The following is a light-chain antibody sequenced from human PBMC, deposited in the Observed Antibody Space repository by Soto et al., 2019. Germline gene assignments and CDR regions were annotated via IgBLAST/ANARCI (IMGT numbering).Light chain of an antibody. J-gene: IGKJ4*01. CDR3: QKYDSVPLT. CDR1: QGINNF. V-gene: IGKV1-27*01. Sequence: DIQMTQSPSSLSASIGDRVTITCRASQGINNFVAWYQQKPGEVPKLLIYAASTLQSGVPSRFSGSGFGTDFVLTISSLEPEDVATDYCQKYDSVPLTFGGGTRVEIK. CDR2: AAS.